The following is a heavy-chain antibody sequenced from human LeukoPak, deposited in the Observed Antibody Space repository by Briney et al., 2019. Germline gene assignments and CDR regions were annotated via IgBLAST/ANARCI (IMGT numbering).Heavy chain of an antibody. V-gene: IGHV3-30*18. CDR3: AKGVGYYYDSSGYYPI. J-gene: IGHJ4*02. CDR1: GFPFSSYG. D-gene: IGHD3-22*01. CDR2: ISHDGSNK. Sequence: GGSLRLSCAASGFPFSSYGMHWVRQAPGKGPEWVAVISHDGSNKYFEDSVKGRFTISRDNSKNTLYLQMNSLRAEDTAVYYCAKGVGYYYDSSGYYPIWGQGTLVTVSS.